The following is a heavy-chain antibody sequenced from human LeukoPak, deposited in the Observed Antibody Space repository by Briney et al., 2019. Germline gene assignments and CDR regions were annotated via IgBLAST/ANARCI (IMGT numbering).Heavy chain of an antibody. V-gene: IGHV3-48*02. CDR1: GFTFSNYD. CDR2: ITSSSRTI. CDR3: ARPTTVALDY. D-gene: IGHD4-23*01. J-gene: IGHJ4*02. Sequence: GGSLRLSCAASGFTFSNYDMNWVRQPPGKGLEWVSYITSSSRTINYADSVKGRFTVSRDNAKNSLFLQMDSLRDEDTAVYYCARPTTVALDYWGQETLVAVAS.